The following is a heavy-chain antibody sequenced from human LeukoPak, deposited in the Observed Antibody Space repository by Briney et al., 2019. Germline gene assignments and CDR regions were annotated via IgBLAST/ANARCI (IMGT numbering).Heavy chain of an antibody. V-gene: IGHV3-49*04. J-gene: IGHJ4*02. CDR2: IRSKAYGGTT. CDR3: TKAAGGYGGTVLDF. Sequence: PGGSLRLSCTASGFSFGDYAMSWVRQAPGKGQEWVGFIRSKAYGGTTDYAASVKVRFTVSRDDSRSIAYLQMNSLKTEDTAMYYCTKAAGGYGGTVLDFWGQGTLVTVSS. CDR1: GFSFGDYA. D-gene: IGHD4-23*01.